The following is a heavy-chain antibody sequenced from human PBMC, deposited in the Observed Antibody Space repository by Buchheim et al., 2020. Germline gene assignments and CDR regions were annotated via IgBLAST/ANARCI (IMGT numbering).Heavy chain of an antibody. CDR3: ARYGRSGSSGNYYFDY. D-gene: IGHD3-22*01. J-gene: IGHJ4*02. CDR2: IKEDGSEQ. V-gene: IGHV3-7*01. Sequence: EVQLVESGGDLVQPGGSLRLSCAVSGFTFNNYWMTWVRQAPGKGLEWVANIKEDGSEQYYVDSLRGRFTISSDNANNLLFLEMNSLRVEDSAVYYCARYGRSGSSGNYYFDYWGQGTL. CDR1: GFTFNNYW.